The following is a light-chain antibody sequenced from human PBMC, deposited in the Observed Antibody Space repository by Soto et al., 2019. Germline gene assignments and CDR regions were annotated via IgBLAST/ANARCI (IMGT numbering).Light chain of an antibody. CDR1: SSDVGGYNY. CDR2: EVS. CDR3: AAWDDSLGGV. V-gene: IGLV2-14*01. Sequence: QSVLTQPASVSGSPGQSITISCTGTSSDVGGYNYVSWYQQHPGKAPKLMIYEVSNRPSGVSNRFSGSKSGNTASLTISGLQAEDEADYYCAAWDDSLGGVFGTGTKVTVL. J-gene: IGLJ1*01.